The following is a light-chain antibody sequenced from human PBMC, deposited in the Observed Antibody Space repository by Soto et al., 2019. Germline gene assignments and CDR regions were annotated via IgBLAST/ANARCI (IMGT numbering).Light chain of an antibody. V-gene: IGKV3-20*01. CDR1: QSVSYR. Sequence: EIVTTQSPGTLSLSPGERATLSCRASQSVSYRLAWYQQKPGQAPRLLISGASSRATGIPDRFSGSGFGTDFTLTISRLEPEDFALYYCQHYVGGSPITFGQGTRLEIK. CDR2: GAS. J-gene: IGKJ5*01. CDR3: QHYVGGSPIT.